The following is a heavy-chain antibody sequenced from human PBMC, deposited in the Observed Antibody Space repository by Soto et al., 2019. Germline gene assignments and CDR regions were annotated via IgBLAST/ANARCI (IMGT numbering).Heavy chain of an antibody. J-gene: IGHJ3*02. CDR3: AKPPLASGSYYGEDAFDI. Sequence: HPGGSLRLSCAASGFNFSPYYMSWIRQAPGKGLEWVSAISGSGGSTYYADSVKGRFTISRDNSKNTLYLQMNSLRAEDTAVYYCAKPPLASGSYYGEDAFDIWGQGTMVTVSS. CDR2: ISGSGGST. CDR1: GFNFSPYY. V-gene: IGHV3-23*01. D-gene: IGHD1-26*01.